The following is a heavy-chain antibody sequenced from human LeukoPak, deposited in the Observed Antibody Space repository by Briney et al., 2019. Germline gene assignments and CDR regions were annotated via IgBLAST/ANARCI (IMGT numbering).Heavy chain of an antibody. V-gene: IGHV3-21*01. CDR3: ARGTYSSGWYEGYFDY. J-gene: IGHJ4*02. D-gene: IGHD6-19*01. CDR2: ISSSSYI. CDR1: GFTLSSYS. Sequence: EGSLRLSCAASGFTLSSYSTNWVRQAPGKGLEWVSSISSSSYIYYADSVKGRFTISRDNAKNSLYLQMNSLRAEDTAVYYCARGTYSSGWYEGYFDYWGQGTLVTVSS.